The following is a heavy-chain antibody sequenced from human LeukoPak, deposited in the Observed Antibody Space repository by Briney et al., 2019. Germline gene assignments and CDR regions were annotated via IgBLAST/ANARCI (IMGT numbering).Heavy chain of an antibody. CDR3: ARDVVVVVGASRSNFYFYMYV. CDR1: GYTFTGYY. CDR2: INPNNGAT. D-gene: IGHD2-15*01. J-gene: IGHJ6*03. Sequence: GASVKVSCKASGYTFTGYYIHWVRQAPGQGLEWMGWINPNNGATNYAQKFQGRITMTRDTSITTAYMELSSLRSDDTAIYYCARDVVVVVGASRSNFYFYMYVWGKGTTVTVSS. V-gene: IGHV1-2*02.